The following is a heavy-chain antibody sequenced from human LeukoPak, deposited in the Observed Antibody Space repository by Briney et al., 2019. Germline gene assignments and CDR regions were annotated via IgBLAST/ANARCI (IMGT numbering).Heavy chain of an antibody. Sequence: SQTLSLTCAISGDSVSSNSAAWNWIRQSPSRGLEWLGRTYYRSKWYNDYAVSVKSRITINLDTSKNQFSLQLNSVTPEDTAVYYCARDPRAYYDSSGPFDYWGQGTLVTVSS. CDR1: GDSVSSNSAA. CDR3: ARDPRAYYDSSGPFDY. D-gene: IGHD3-22*01. CDR2: TYYRSKWYN. V-gene: IGHV6-1*01. J-gene: IGHJ4*02.